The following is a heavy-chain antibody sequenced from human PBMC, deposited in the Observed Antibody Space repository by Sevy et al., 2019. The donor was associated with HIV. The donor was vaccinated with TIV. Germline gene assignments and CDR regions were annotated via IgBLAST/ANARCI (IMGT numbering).Heavy chain of an antibody. CDR3: AGENAWGRGSS. CDR1: GGSITSLY. V-gene: IGHV4-59*08. J-gene: IGHJ5*02. CDR2: IYYNGHI. D-gene: IGHD1-26*01. Sequence: SETLSLTCTVSGGSITSLYWNWIRQPPGKGLEWIANIYYNGHINYNPSLKSRVTLSLDTSKNQFSLRLSSVTAADTAMYHCAGENAWGRGSSWGQGTLVTGSS.